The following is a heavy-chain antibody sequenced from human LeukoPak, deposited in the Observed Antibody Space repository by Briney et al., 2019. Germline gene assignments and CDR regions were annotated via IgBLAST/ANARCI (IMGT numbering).Heavy chain of an antibody. CDR3: ARVSGIAAYYYYYYMDV. D-gene: IGHD6-13*01. V-gene: IGHV4-34*01. J-gene: IGHJ6*03. CDR2: INHSGST. CDR1: GGSFSGYY. Sequence: PSETLSLTCAVSGGSFSGYYWSWIRQSPGKGLEWIGEINHSGSTNYNPSLKSRVTISVDKSKNQFSLKLSSVTAADTAVYYCARVSGIAAYYYYYYMDVWGKGTTVTVSS.